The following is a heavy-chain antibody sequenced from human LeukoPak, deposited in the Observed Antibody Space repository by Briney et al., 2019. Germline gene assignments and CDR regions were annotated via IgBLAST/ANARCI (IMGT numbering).Heavy chain of an antibody. CDR2: ISNSGTAI. D-gene: IGHD5-18*01. Sequence: GGSLRLSCAASGFTFSSYEMNWVRQAPGKGLEWVSYISNSGTAIYYADSVKGRFTISRDNAKSSLYLQMNSLRAEDTAVYYCARAGYSMDTEYFQHWGRGTLVTVSS. V-gene: IGHV3-48*03. J-gene: IGHJ1*01. CDR3: ARAGYSMDTEYFQH. CDR1: GFTFSSYE.